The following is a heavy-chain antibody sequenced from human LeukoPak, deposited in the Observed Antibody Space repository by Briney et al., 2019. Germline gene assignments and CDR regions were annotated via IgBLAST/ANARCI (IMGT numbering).Heavy chain of an antibody. CDR3: ANTHSSSWPNDAFDI. D-gene: IGHD6-13*01. CDR2: INWNGGST. J-gene: IGHJ3*02. V-gene: IGHV3-20*04. Sequence: PGGSLRLSCVASGFNFDDYGMAWVRQAPGKGLEWVSDINWNGGSTNYADSVKGRFTISRDNAKNCLYLQMNSLRAEDTAVYYCANTHSSSWPNDAFDIWGQGTMVTVSS. CDR1: GFNFDDYG.